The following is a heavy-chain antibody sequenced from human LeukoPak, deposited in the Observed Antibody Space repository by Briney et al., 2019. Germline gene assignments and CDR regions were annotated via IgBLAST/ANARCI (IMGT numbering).Heavy chain of an antibody. CDR1: GYTFTGYY. CDR3: ARDPRQLWFGELSQYYFDY. D-gene: IGHD3-10*01. Sequence: GASVKVSCKASGYTFTGYYMHWVRQAPGQGLEWMGWINPNSGGTNYAQKFQGRVTMTRDTSISTADMELSRLRSDDTAVYYCARDPRQLWFGELSQYYFDYWGQGTLVTVSS. V-gene: IGHV1-2*02. CDR2: INPNSGGT. J-gene: IGHJ4*02.